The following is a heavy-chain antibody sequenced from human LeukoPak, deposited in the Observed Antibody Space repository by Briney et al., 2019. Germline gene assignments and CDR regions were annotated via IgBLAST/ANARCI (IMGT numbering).Heavy chain of an antibody. Sequence: GRSLRLSCVASGFTFSSYGMHWVRQAPGKGLEWVAVISYDGSNKYYADSVKGRFTISRDNSKNTLYLQMNSLRAEDTAVYYCAKDSHYDFWSGYYLLGYYYAMDVWGQGTTVTVSS. J-gene: IGHJ6*02. CDR3: AKDSHYDFWSGYYLLGYYYAMDV. V-gene: IGHV3-30*18. CDR2: ISYDGSNK. D-gene: IGHD3-3*01. CDR1: GFTFSSYG.